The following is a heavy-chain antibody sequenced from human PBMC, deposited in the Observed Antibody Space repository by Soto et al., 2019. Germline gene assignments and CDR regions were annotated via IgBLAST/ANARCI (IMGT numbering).Heavy chain of an antibody. V-gene: IGHV5-51*01. CDR3: ARHGSPYYDSSGSYLGAFDI. CDR1: GSSFLTSW. Sequence: PGESLKISCKGSGSSFLTSWIGWVRQMPGKGLEWMGLIYPGDSDARYSPSFQGQVTISADKSISTAYLQWSSLKASDTAMYYCARHGSPYYDSSGSYLGAFDIWGQGTMVTVSS. J-gene: IGHJ3*02. CDR2: IYPGDSDA. D-gene: IGHD3-22*01.